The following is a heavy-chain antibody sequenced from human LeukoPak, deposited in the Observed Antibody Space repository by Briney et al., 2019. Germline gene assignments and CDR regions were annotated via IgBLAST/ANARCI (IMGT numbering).Heavy chain of an antibody. J-gene: IGHJ3*02. CDR2: ISSSSYI. D-gene: IGHD6-19*01. V-gene: IGHV3-21*01. Sequence: GGSLRLSCAASGFTFSSYSMNWVRQAPGKGLEWVSSISSSSYIYYADSVKGRFTISRDNAKNSLYLQMNSLRAEDTAVYYCARPLVAGTLDDAFDIWGQGTMVTVSS. CDR1: GFTFSSYS. CDR3: ARPLVAGTLDDAFDI.